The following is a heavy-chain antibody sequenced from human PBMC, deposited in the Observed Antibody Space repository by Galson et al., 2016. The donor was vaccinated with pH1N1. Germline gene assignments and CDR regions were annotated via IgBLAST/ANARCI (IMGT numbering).Heavy chain of an antibody. CDR2: VNPGGSTI. J-gene: IGHJ3*02. CDR1: GYSFTSQW. CDR3: ARQYDFGDYRGNAFDI. V-gene: IGHV5-51*03. D-gene: IGHD4-17*01. Sequence: QSGAEVKKPGESLKISCKASGYSFTSQWIAWVRQVPGKGLEWVGVVNPGGSTIRYSPSFQGQVTISSDKSINTAYLQWISLKASDTATYYCARQYDFGDYRGNAFDIWGQGTMVIVSS.